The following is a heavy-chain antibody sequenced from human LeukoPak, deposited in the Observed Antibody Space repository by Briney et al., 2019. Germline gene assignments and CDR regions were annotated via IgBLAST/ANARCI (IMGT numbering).Heavy chain of an antibody. J-gene: IGHJ6*02. V-gene: IGHV4-39*01. Sequence: KPSETLSLTCTVSGGSISSSSYYWGWIRQPPGKGLEWIGSIYYSGSTYYNPSLKSRVTISVDTSKNQFSLKLSSVTAADTAVYYCARTQTHIDGMGVWGQGTTVTVSS. D-gene: IGHD2-21*01. CDR1: GGSISSSSYY. CDR2: IYYSGST. CDR3: ARTQTHIDGMGV.